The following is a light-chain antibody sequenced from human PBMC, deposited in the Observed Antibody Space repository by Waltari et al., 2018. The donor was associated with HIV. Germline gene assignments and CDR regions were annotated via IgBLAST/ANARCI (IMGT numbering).Light chain of an antibody. Sequence: QSVLTQPPSVSGAPGQRVTISCTGSSSNIGAGYDVHWYQQLPGTAPKLLIYGNSNRPSVVPYRFSVSKFGTLASLAITGLQAEDEADYYCQSYDSSLSGCVFGGGTKLTVL. CDR1: SSNIGAGYD. J-gene: IGLJ2*01. V-gene: IGLV1-40*01. CDR3: QSYDSSLSGCV. CDR2: GNS.